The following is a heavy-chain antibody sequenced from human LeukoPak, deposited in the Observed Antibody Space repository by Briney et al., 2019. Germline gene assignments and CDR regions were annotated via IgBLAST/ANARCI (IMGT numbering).Heavy chain of an antibody. V-gene: IGHV1-69*05. CDR3: ARGFSYDTSDYFTRFDP. CDR1: GGTFSNYA. CDR2: IIPIFGTA. D-gene: IGHD3-22*01. Sequence: GSSVKVSCKASGGTFSNYAISWVRQAPGQGLEWMGGIIPIFGTAKYAQKFQGRVTITTDESTSTAYMELSSLRSEDTAIYYCARGFSYDTSDYFTRFDPWGQGTLVTVSS. J-gene: IGHJ5*02.